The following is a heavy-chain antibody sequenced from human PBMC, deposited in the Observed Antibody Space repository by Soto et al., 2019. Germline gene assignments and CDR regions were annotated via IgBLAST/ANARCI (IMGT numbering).Heavy chain of an antibody. CDR1: GFTFSSYS. CDR3: ARDLRDASGWFSPGY. CDR2: ISSSSSTI. Sequence: EVQLVESGGGLVQPGGSLRLSCAASGFTFSSYSMNWVRQAPGKGLEWVSYISSSSSTIYYADSVKGRFTVSRDNSKNTLYLHMNSLGTDDTAVYYCARDLRDASGWFSPGYWGQGTLVTVSS. V-gene: IGHV3-48*01. J-gene: IGHJ4*02. D-gene: IGHD6-19*01.